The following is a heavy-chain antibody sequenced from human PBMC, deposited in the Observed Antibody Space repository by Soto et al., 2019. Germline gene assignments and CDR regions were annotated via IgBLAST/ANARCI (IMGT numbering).Heavy chain of an antibody. J-gene: IGHJ3*02. V-gene: IGHV4-59*01. CDR2: IYYSGST. Sequence: PENLSLTCTVSGGSISSYYWSWIRQPPGKGLECIGYIYYSGSTTYNPSPTRRVTISVDTSKNQFSLKLSSVTAADTAVYYCARVETYYYDSSGYGRDVFDIWGQGTMVTVSS. CDR3: ARVETYYYDSSGYGRDVFDI. D-gene: IGHD3-22*01. CDR1: GGSISSYY.